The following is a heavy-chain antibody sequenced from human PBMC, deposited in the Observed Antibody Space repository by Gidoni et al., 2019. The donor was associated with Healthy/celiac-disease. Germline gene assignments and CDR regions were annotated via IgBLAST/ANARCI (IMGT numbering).Heavy chain of an antibody. V-gene: IGHV4-39*02. J-gene: IGHJ5*02. CDR2: IYYSGST. D-gene: IGHD6-13*01. Sequence: QLQLQESGPGLVKPSETLSLTCTVPGGSISRSSYYWGWIRQPPGKGLEWIGSIYYSGSTYYNPSLKSRVTISVDTSKNQFSLKLSSVTAADTAVYYCARDGLAAAGTENWFDPWGQGTLVTVSS. CDR1: GGSISRSSYY. CDR3: ARDGLAAAGTENWFDP.